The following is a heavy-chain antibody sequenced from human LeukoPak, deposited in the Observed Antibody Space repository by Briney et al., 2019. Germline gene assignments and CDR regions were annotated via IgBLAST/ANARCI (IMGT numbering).Heavy chain of an antibody. D-gene: IGHD6-19*01. CDR1: GFTFSNHW. V-gene: IGHV3-74*01. Sequence: GGSLRLSCAASGFTFSNHWMHWVRQAPGKGLVWVSRISGDGSSTSYADSVKGRFTISRDNAKNTLYLQMNSLRAEDTAVYYCARRVRSTGWYIFDFWGQGTLSPSPQ. CDR2: ISGDGSST. CDR3: ARRVRSTGWYIFDF. J-gene: IGHJ4*02.